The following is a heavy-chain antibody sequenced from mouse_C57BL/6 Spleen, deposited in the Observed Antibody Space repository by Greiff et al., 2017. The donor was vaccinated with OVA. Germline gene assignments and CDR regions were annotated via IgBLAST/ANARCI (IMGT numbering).Heavy chain of an antibody. CDR1: GYAFSSSW. Sequence: VQLQQSGPELVKPGASVKISCKASGYAFSSSWMNWVKQRPGKGLEWIGRIYPGDGDTNYNGKFKGKATLTADKSSSTAYMQLRSLTSDDSAVYFYARHYGSSYWYFDVWGTGTTVTVSS. J-gene: IGHJ1*03. CDR2: IYPGDGDT. CDR3: ARHYGSSYWYFDV. D-gene: IGHD1-1*01. V-gene: IGHV1-82*01.